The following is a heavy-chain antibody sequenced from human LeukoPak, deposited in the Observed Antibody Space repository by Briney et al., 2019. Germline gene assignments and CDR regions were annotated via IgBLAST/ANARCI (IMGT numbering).Heavy chain of an antibody. J-gene: IGHJ6*02. V-gene: IGHV6-1*01. CDR2: TYYRSKWYN. CDR1: GDSVSSNSAA. Sequence: SQTLSLTCAISGDSVSSNSAAWNWIRQSPSRGLEWLGRTYYRSKWYNDYAVSVKSQITINPDTSKNQFSLQLNSVTPEDTAVYYCARSGHSSSWPYSYGMDVWGQGTTVTVSS. CDR3: ARSGHSSSWPYSYGMDV. D-gene: IGHD6-13*01.